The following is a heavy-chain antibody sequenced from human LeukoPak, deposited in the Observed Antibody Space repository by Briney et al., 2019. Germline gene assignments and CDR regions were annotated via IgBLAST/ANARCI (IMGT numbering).Heavy chain of an antibody. D-gene: IGHD1-7*01. CDR3: ARVELSLFNFDY. CDR2: IYYSGST. CDR1: GGSISSYY. V-gene: IGHV4-59*01. Sequence: SETLSLTCTASGGSISSYYWSWIRQPPGKGLEWIGYIYYSGSTNYNPSLKSRVTISVDTSKNQFSLKLSSVTAADTAVYYCARVELSLFNFDYWGQGTLVTVSS. J-gene: IGHJ4*02.